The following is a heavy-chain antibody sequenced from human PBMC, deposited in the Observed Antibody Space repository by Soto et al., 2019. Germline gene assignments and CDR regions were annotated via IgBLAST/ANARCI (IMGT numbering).Heavy chain of an antibody. J-gene: IGHJ4*02. CDR3: VKGRSGYDFDY. CDR1: GFTFSSYV. V-gene: IGHV3-23*01. Sequence: PGGSLRLSCEASGFTFSSYVMSWVRQAPGKGLEWVSAISGSGSGTYYADSVKGRFTISRDNSKNTLYVQMNSLRAEDTAVYYCVKGRSGYDFDYWGQGTLVTVSS. D-gene: IGHD5-12*01. CDR2: ISGSGSGT.